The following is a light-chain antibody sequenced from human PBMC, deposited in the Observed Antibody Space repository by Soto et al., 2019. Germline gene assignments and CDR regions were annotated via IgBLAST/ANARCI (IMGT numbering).Light chain of an antibody. CDR1: RSVSAGY. CDR3: QQYGCLPWT. J-gene: IGKJ1*01. Sequence: EIVLTQTPGTLSLSPGDRATLSCRASRSVSAGYLAWYQQKPGQAPRLLIYAASRRATGTPDRFSGSGSGTDFVLTISRLEPEDLEVYYCQQYGCLPWTFGHGTKVEIK. V-gene: IGKV3-20*01. CDR2: AAS.